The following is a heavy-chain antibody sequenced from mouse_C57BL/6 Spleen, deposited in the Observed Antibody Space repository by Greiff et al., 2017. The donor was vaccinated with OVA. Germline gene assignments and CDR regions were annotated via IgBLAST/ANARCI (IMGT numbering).Heavy chain of an antibody. J-gene: IGHJ4*01. CDR3: ARTDYYAMNY. Sequence: VQRVESGAELVKPGASVKISCKASGYAFSSYWMNWVKQRPGKGLEWIGQIYPGDGDTNYNGKFKGKATLTADKSSSTAYMQLSRLTSEDSAVYFCARTDYYAMNYWGKGTSVTVSS. V-gene: IGHV1-80*01. CDR2: IYPGDGDT. CDR1: GYAFSSYW.